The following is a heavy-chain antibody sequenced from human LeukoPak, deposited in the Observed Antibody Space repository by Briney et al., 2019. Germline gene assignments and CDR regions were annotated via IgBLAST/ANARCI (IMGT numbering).Heavy chain of an antibody. D-gene: IGHD3-16*02. CDR1: GYTFTSYD. V-gene: IGHV1-8*03. CDR2: MNPNRGNT. J-gene: IGHJ4*02. Sequence: GAAVKVSFKASGYTFTSYDINGVRQATGQGLEWMGWMNPNRGNTGYAQKFQCRVTITADESTRQAYMELSSLRSEDTAAYYCARDRSHATEPQRALQYDYWGQGTLVTVS. CDR3: ARDRSHATEPQRALQYDY.